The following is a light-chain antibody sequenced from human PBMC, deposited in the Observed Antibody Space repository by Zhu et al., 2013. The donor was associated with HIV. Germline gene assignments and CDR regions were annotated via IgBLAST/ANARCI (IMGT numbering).Light chain of an antibody. Sequence: QSALTQPASISASPGQSITISCTGTTNDIGSYNYVSWYQHLPNKAPKLIIYEVANRPSVISDRFSGSKSDNTASLVISGLRNEDEAVYHCASYTADSAWVFGGGT. CDR1: TNDIGSYNY. CDR3: ASYTADSAWV. J-gene: IGLJ3*02. CDR2: EVA. V-gene: IGLV2-14*01.